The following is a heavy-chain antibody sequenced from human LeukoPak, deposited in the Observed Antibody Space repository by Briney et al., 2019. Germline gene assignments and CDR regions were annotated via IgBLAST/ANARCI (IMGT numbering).Heavy chain of an antibody. Sequence: SETLSLTCTVSGGSISSYYWSWIRQPPGKGLEWIGCIYYSGSTDYNPSLKSRVTISVDTSKNQFSLKLSSVTAADMAGYYCARGPNYPSPSPFDYWGQGTLVTVSS. J-gene: IGHJ4*02. V-gene: IGHV4-59*08. CDR1: GGSISSYY. CDR2: IYYSGST. CDR3: ARGPNYPSPSPFDY. D-gene: IGHD5-24*01.